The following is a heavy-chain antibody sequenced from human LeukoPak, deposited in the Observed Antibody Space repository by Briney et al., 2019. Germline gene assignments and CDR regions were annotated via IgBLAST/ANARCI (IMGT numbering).Heavy chain of an antibody. CDR1: GVSISSGSYY. V-gene: IGHV4-61*02. J-gene: IGHJ4*02. CDR3: ARDGRGVVVI. Sequence: SQTLSLTCTVSGVSISSGSYYWSWIRQPAGKGLEWIGRIYTSGSTNYNPSLKSRVTISVDTSKNQFSLKLSSVTAADTAVYYCARDGRGVVVIWGQGTLVTVSS. CDR2: IYTSGST. D-gene: IGHD3-22*01.